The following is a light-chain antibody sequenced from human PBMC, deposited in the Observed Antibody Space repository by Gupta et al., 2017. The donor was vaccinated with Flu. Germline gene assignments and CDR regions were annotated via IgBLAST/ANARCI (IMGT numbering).Light chain of an antibody. Sequence: IQLPLSPSSLSASVVDRVTITCQASQDISNYLNWYQQKLGEAPKLLISDAANLETGVPSRFSGSGSATYLTVTIFSLQPEDIATYYCQQYENVPLTFGGGTKVEIK. CDR3: QQYENVPLT. V-gene: IGKV1-33*01. CDR1: QDISNY. J-gene: IGKJ4*01. CDR2: DAA.